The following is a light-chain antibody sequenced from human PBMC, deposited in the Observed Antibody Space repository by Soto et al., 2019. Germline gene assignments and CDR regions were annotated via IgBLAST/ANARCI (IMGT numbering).Light chain of an antibody. J-gene: IGLJ1*01. V-gene: IGLV2-23*02. CDR2: EVS. Sequence: QSALTQPASVSGSPCQSITISCTGTSSDVGSYNLVSWYQQHPGKAPKLMIYEVSKRPSGVSNRFSGSKSGNTASLTISGLQAEDEADYYCCSYAGSSTFAFGTGTKVTVL. CDR3: CSYAGSSTFA. CDR1: SSDVGSYNL.